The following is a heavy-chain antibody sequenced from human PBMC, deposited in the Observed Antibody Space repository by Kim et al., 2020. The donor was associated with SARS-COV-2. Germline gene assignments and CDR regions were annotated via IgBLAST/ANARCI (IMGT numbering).Heavy chain of an antibody. V-gene: IGHV3-23*05. CDR3: AKDHPSRGWPTFDS. CDR2: VNNGNNP. D-gene: IGHD6-19*01. CDR1: GFAFGAYA. J-gene: IGHJ4*02. Sequence: GSLRLSCRASGFAFGAYAMTWVRQAPGKGLEWVASVNNGNNPYYANSVKGRFTVSRDNAESTLYLQMNGLRVEDTALYYCAKDHPSRGWPTFDSWGQGTLVTVSS.